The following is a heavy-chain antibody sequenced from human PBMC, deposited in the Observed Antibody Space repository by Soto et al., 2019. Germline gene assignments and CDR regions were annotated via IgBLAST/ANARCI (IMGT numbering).Heavy chain of an antibody. CDR2: IVVGSGNT. CDR3: AANSGRLRKGYYSGTDG. V-gene: IGHV1-58*01. CDR1: GFTLTSSA. Sequence: GASVKVSCKASGFTLTSSAVQWVRQARGRRLEWIGWIVVGSGNTIYAKNFQDRVTITRDMSTSTANMELSSLRSEDTAVYYCAANSGRLRKGYYSGTDGRGKANTVTASS. J-gene: IGHJ6*04. D-gene: IGHD2-21*02.